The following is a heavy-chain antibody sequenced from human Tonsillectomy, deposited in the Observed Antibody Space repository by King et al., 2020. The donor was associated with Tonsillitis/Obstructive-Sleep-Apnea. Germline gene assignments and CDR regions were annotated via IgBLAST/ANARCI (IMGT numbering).Heavy chain of an antibody. CDR1: GDTFSGYA. V-gene: IGHV7-4-1*02. J-gene: IGHJ6*03. CDR3: AREGGVELSFVTYYYIDL. Sequence: QLVQSESELKKPGASVKVSCKASGDTFSGYAMNWVRQAPGQGLEWMGWINTNTGNPTYAQGFTGRFVFSLDTSVSTAYLKISSLKAEDTSVYYCAREGGVELSFVTYYYIDLWGKGTTVTVSS. CDR2: INTNTGNP. D-gene: IGHD1-26*01.